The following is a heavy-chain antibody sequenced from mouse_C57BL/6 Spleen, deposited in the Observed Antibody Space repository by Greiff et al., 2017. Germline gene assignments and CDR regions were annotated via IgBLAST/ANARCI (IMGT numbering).Heavy chain of an antibody. CDR1: GYSFTGYY. Sequence: VHVKQSGPELVKPGASVKISCKASGYSFTGYYMNWVKQSPEKSLEWIGEINPSTGGTTYNQKFKAKATLTVDKSSSTAYMQLKSLTSEDSAVYYCARSGYGSSYPYFDVWGTGTTVTVSS. J-gene: IGHJ1*03. V-gene: IGHV1-42*01. D-gene: IGHD1-1*01. CDR3: ARSGYGSSYPYFDV. CDR2: INPSTGGT.